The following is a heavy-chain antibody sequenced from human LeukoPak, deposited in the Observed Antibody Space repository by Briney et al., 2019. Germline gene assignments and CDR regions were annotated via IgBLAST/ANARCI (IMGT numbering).Heavy chain of an antibody. CDR3: ASFGHSGYDLGY. D-gene: IGHD5-12*01. V-gene: IGHV1-46*01. CDR1: GYTFTSYY. CDR2: INPSGGST. J-gene: IGHJ4*02. Sequence: ASVKVSCKASGYTFTSYYMHWVRQAPGQGLEWMGIINPSGGSTSYAQKFQGRVTMTRDTSTSTVYMELSSLRSEDTAVYYCASFGHSGYDLGYWGQGTLVTVSS.